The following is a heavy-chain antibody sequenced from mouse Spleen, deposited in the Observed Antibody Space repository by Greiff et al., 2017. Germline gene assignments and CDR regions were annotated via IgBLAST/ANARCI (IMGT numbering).Heavy chain of an antibody. CDR2: INPSSGYT. CDR3: ARSYYGNYGYFDY. J-gene: IGHJ2*01. Sequence: QVQLKQSGAELAKPGASVKLSCKASGYTFTSYWMHWVKQRPGQGLEWIGYINPSSGYTKYNQKFKDKATLTADKSSSTAYMQLSSLTYEDSAVYYCARSYYGNYGYFDYWGQGTTLTVSS. D-gene: IGHD2-10*01. V-gene: IGHV1-7*01. CDR1: GYTFTSYW.